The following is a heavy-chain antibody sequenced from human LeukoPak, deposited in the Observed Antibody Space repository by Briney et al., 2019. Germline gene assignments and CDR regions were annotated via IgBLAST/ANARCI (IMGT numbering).Heavy chain of an antibody. CDR1: GGSISSGSYY. CDR3: VGGELLYYFDY. J-gene: IGHJ4*02. CDR2: IYYSGST. D-gene: IGHD1-26*01. Sequence: TSETLSLTCTVSGGSISSGSYYWSWIRQPAGKGLEWIGSIYYSGSTYYNPSLKSRVTISVDTSKNQFSLKLSSVTAADTAVYYCVGGELLYYFDYWGQGTLVTVSS. V-gene: IGHV4-39*07.